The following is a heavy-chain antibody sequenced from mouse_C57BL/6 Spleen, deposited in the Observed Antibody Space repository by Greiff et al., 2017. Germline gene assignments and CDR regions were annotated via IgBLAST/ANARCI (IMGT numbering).Heavy chain of an antibody. CDR1: GYTFTSYW. CDR2: IDPSDSYT. J-gene: IGHJ2*01. CDR3: ARGGRFDY. D-gene: IGHD3-3*01. V-gene: IGHV1-50*01. Sequence: QVQLKQPGAELVKPGASVKLSCKASGYTFTSYWMQWVKQRPGQGLEWIGEIDPSDSYTNYNQKFKGKATLTVDTSSSTAYMQLSSLTSEDSAVYYCARGGRFDYWGQGTTLTVSS.